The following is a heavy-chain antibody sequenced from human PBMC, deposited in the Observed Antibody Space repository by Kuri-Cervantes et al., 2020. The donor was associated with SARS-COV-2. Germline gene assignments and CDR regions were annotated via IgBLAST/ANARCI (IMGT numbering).Heavy chain of an antibody. J-gene: IGHJ3*02. Sequence: GESLKISCAASGSTFSSYEMNWVRQAPGKGLEWVSYISSSSSTIYYADSVKGRFTISRDNAKNSLYLQMNSLRAEDTAVYYCARGYSYGYAVLDAFDIWGQGTMVTVSS. CDR3: ARGYSYGYAVLDAFDI. D-gene: IGHD5-18*01. CDR1: GSTFSSYE. V-gene: IGHV3-48*01. CDR2: ISSSSSTI.